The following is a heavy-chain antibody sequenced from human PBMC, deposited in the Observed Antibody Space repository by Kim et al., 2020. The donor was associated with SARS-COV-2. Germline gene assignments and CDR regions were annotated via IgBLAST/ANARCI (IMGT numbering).Heavy chain of an antibody. CDR1: GGSISSSSYY. Sequence: SETLSLTCTVSGGSISSSSYYWAWIRQPPGKGLEWIGSISYSGGTYYDPSLKSRVSISLDTSKSQFSLKLSSMTAADTAVYYCARERGLGYCSSPSCYGLDSWGQGSLVTVSS. V-gene: IGHV4-39*07. D-gene: IGHD2-2*01. CDR3: ARERGLGYCSSPSCYGLDS. CDR2: ISYSGGT. J-gene: IGHJ4*02.